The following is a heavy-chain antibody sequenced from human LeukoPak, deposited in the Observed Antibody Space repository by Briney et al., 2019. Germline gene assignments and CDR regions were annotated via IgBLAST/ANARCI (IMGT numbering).Heavy chain of an antibody. D-gene: IGHD3-22*01. Sequence: GGSLRLSCAVSGFTFSSYAMSWVRQAPGKGLEWVSGFTRNDETTSYADSVKGRFTISRDNSRDTLYLQMNSLTAEDTAVYYCAKVKVVGYSTFDYWGQGTLVTVSP. J-gene: IGHJ4*02. CDR3: AKVKVVGYSTFDY. V-gene: IGHV3-23*01. CDR1: GFTFSSYA. CDR2: FTRNDETT.